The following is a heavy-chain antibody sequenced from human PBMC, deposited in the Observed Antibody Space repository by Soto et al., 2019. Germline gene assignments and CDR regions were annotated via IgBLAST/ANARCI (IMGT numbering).Heavy chain of an antibody. J-gene: IGHJ3*02. CDR2: INPNSGGT. Sequence: GASVKVSCTASGYTFTGYYMHWVRQAPGQGLEWMGWINPNSGGTNYAQKFQGWVTMTRDTSISTAYMELSRLRSDDTAVYYCARGVPQWVPEPAAFDIWGQGTMVTVSS. D-gene: IGHD1-26*01. CDR3: ARGVPQWVPEPAAFDI. V-gene: IGHV1-2*04. CDR1: GYTFTGYY.